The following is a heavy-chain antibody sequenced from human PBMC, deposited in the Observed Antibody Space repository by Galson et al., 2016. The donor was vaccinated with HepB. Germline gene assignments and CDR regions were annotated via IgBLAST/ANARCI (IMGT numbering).Heavy chain of an antibody. J-gene: IGHJ5*02. CDR2: IHHSGST. V-gene: IGHV4-4*02. CDR1: GGSIRSNNW. Sequence: TCAVSGGSIRSNNWWSWVRQPPGKGLEWIGEIHHSGSTNYNPSLKARITISVDKSKNQFSLKLSSVTAADTAMYYCASLSKDYDFWSGYYTYSFDPWGQGTLVTVSS. D-gene: IGHD3-3*01. CDR3: ASLSKDYDFWSGYYTYSFDP.